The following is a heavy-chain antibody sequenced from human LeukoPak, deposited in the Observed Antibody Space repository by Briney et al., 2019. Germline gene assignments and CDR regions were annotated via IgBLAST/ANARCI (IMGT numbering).Heavy chain of an antibody. CDR1: GFTFSYYA. CDR3: AKDLLRSTLAGIQGD. Sequence: PGGSLRLSCAASGFTFSYYAMNWVRQAPGKGLEWVSGTGSGGSTYYADSVKGRFTISRDNSKNTLYLQMNSLIAGDTAVYFCAKDLLRSTLAGIQGDLGQGTLVTVSS. J-gene: IGHJ4*02. CDR2: TGSGGST. D-gene: IGHD6-19*01. V-gene: IGHV3-23*01.